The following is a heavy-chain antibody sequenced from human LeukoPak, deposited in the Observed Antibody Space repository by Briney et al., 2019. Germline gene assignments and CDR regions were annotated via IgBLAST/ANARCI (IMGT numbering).Heavy chain of an antibody. J-gene: IGHJ5*02. V-gene: IGHV1-18*01. CDR3: ARGYDFWSGYYSNWLDP. CDR1: GYTFTSYG. Sequence: ASVKVSCKASGYTFTSYGISWVRQAPGQGLEWMGWISAYNGNTNYAQKLQGRVTMTTDTSTSTAYMELRSLRSDDTAVYYCARGYDFWSGYYSNWLDPWGQGTLVTVSS. CDR2: ISAYNGNT. D-gene: IGHD3-3*01.